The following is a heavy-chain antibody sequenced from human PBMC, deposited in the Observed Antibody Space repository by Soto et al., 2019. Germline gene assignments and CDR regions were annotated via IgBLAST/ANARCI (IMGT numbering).Heavy chain of an antibody. Sequence: GGSLRLSCAASGFTFSSYSMNWVRQAPGKGLEWVSSISSSSSYIYYADSVKGRFTISRDNAKNSLYLQMNSLRAEDTAVYYCARERVVTYYYYGMDVWGQGTTVTVSS. CDR3: ARERVVTYYYYGMDV. CDR1: GFTFSSYS. D-gene: IGHD2-15*01. CDR2: ISSSSSYI. J-gene: IGHJ6*02. V-gene: IGHV3-21*01.